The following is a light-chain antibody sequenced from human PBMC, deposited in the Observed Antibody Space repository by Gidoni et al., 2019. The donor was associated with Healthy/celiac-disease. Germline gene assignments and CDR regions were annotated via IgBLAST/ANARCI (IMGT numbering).Light chain of an antibody. J-gene: IGKJ4*01. CDR2: GAS. CDR3: QQYGSSPLT. Sequence: DIVFTQSPGTLSLSPVERATLSCRASQSVSSSYLAWYQQKPGQAPRLLIYGASSRATGIPDRFSGSGSGTDFTLTISRLEPEDFAVYYCQQYGSSPLTFGGGTKVEIK. V-gene: IGKV3-20*01. CDR1: QSVSSSY.